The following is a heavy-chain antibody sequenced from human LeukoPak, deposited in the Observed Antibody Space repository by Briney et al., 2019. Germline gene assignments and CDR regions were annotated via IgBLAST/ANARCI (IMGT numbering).Heavy chain of an antibody. J-gene: IGHJ4*02. V-gene: IGHV4-59*01. D-gene: IGHD1-26*01. CDR3: ARGSGSYLDY. Sequence: SGTLSLTCAVSGGSISSYYWSWIRQPPGKGLEWIGYIYYSGSTNYNPSLKSRVTISVDTSKNQFSLKLSSVTAADTAVYYCARGSGSYLDYWGQGTLVTVSS. CDR1: GGSISSYY. CDR2: IYYSGST.